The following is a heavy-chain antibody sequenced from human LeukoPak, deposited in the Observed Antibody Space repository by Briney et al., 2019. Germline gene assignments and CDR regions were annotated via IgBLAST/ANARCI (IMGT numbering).Heavy chain of an antibody. V-gene: IGHV4-39*01. Sequence: PSETLSLTYTVSGGSISSSSYYWGWIRQPPGKGLEWIGSIYYSGSTYYNPSLKSRVTISVDTSKNQFSLKLSSVTAADTAVYYCARHSPWVYYFDYWGQGTLVTVSS. CDR1: GGSISSSSYY. J-gene: IGHJ4*02. CDR3: ARHSPWVYYFDY. CDR2: IYYSGST. D-gene: IGHD7-27*01.